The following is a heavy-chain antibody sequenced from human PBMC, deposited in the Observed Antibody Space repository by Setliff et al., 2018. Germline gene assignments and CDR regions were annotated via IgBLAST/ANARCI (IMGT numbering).Heavy chain of an antibody. CDR3: AKRGDYSGSFGLSFDF. D-gene: IGHD1-26*01. J-gene: IGHJ4*02. Sequence: GGSLRLSCEGSGFTFAAYGFTWVRQAPGKGLEFVSGIIQGGNTYYGDSVKGRFTMSRDNSKNTVYLQMDRLRAEDTAVYYCAKRGDYSGSFGLSFDFWGQGTLVTVSS. CDR2: IIQGGNT. CDR1: GFTFAAYG. V-gene: IGHV3-23*01.